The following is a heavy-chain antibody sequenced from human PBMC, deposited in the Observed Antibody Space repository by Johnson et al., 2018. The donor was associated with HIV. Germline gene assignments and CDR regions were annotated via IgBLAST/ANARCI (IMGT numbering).Heavy chain of an antibody. CDR1: GLTVSSNY. J-gene: IGHJ3*01. V-gene: IGHV3-66*01. Sequence: VQVVESGGGLVQPGGSLRLSCAASGLTVSSNYMTWVRQGPGKGLEWVSVIYSGGSTYYADSVKGRFTISRDDSKNTLYLQMNSLRAEDTAVYYCARGYSYGFILSWGQGTMVSVSS. CDR2: IYSGGST. CDR3: ARGYSYGFILS. D-gene: IGHD5-18*01.